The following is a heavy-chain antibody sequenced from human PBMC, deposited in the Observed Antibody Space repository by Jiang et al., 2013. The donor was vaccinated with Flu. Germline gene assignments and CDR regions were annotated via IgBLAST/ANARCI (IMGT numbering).Heavy chain of an antibody. J-gene: IGHJ3*02. D-gene: IGHD3-22*01. CDR3: ARDKGDQHSSGYHDAFDI. CDR1: GYTFTGYY. CDR2: INPNSGGT. V-gene: IGHV1-2*04. Sequence: SGAEVKKPGASVKVSCKASGYTFTGYYMHWVRQAPGQGLEWMGWINPNSGGTNYAQKFQGWVTMTRDTSISTAYMELSRLRSDDTAVYYCARDKGDQHSSGYHDAFDIWGQGTMVTVSS.